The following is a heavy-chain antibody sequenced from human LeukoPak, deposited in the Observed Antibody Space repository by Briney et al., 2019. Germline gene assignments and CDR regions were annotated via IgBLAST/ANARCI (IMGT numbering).Heavy chain of an antibody. CDR3: ARLYTAGRDY. V-gene: IGHV3-11*01. CDR2: ISNSGGTI. D-gene: IGHD1-1*01. CDR1: GLTFSDYY. Sequence: GGSLRLSCAASGLTFSDYYMGWIRQAPGKGLECLSYISNSGGTIYYADSVKGRFTISRDNSKNTLYLQMNSLRAEDTAVYYCARLYTAGRDYWGQGTLVTVSS. J-gene: IGHJ4*02.